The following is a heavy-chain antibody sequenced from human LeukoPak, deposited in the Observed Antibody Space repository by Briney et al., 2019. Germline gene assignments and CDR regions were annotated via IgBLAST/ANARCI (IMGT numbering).Heavy chain of an antibody. J-gene: IGHJ4*02. CDR3: ASDYLGSGSFDY. Sequence: GGSLRLSCAASGFTFSSYATHWVRQAPGKGLEWVAVISYDGSNKYYADSVKGRFTISRDNSKNTLYLQMNSLRAEDTAVYYCASDYLGSGSFDYWGQGTLVTVSS. V-gene: IGHV3-30*04. D-gene: IGHD3-10*01. CDR2: ISYDGSNK. CDR1: GFTFSSYA.